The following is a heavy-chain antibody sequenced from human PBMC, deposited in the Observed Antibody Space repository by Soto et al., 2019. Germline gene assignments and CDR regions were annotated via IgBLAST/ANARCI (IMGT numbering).Heavy chain of an antibody. J-gene: IGHJ4*02. V-gene: IGHV3-23*01. Sequence: EVQLLESGGGLVQPGGSLRLSCAASGCPFSSYAMRWVRQAPGKGLEWVSAIRGSGGSTYYADSVKGRFTISRDNSTNTMYLQMNSLRAEDTAVYYCARLVSGSYYEYWGQGTLVTVSS. CDR3: ARLVSGSYYEY. CDR1: GCPFSSYA. CDR2: IRGSGGST. D-gene: IGHD1-26*01.